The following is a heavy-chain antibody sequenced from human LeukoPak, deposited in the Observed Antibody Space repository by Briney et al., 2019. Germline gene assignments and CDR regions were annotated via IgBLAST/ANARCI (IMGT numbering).Heavy chain of an antibody. D-gene: IGHD3-22*01. Sequence: SETLSLTCTVSGGSISSYYWSWIRQPPGKGLEWIGYIYYSGSTNYNPSLKSRVTISVDTSKNQFSLKLSSVTAADTAVYYCARGFYSSGLGYYFDYWGQGTLVTVSS. CDR1: GGSISSYY. J-gene: IGHJ4*02. CDR2: IYYSGST. CDR3: ARGFYSSGLGYYFDY. V-gene: IGHV4-59*01.